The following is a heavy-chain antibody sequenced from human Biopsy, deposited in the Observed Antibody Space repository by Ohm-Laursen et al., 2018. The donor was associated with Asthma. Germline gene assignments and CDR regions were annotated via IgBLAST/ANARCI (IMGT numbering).Heavy chain of an antibody. J-gene: IGHJ4*02. V-gene: IGHV3-53*01. D-gene: IGHD6-19*01. CDR1: GFTVSRDH. Sequence: SLRLSCAASGFTVSRDHMFWVRQAPGKGLEWVSVIYSGGTSHTADSVRGRFTISRDVSKNTLHLQMHSLRVEDTAVYYCARGDSSGWSHYYFDYWGQGTLVTVSS. CDR2: IYSGGTS. CDR3: ARGDSSGWSHYYFDY.